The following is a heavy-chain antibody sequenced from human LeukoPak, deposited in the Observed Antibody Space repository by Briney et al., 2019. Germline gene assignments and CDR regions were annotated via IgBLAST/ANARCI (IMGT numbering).Heavy chain of an antibody. J-gene: IGHJ4*02. CDR3: ATYYYGSGSSLPPFDY. Sequence: IPILGIANYAQKFQGRVTITADKSTSTAYMELSSLRSEDTAVYYCATYYYGSGSSLPPFDYWGQGTLVTVSS. CDR2: IPILGIA. D-gene: IGHD3-10*01. V-gene: IGHV1-69*02.